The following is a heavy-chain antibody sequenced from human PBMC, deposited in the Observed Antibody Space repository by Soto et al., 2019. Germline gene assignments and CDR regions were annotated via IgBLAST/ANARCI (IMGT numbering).Heavy chain of an antibody. D-gene: IGHD2-2*01. V-gene: IGHV5-51*01. Sequence: GESLKISCKGSGYSFTSYWIGWVRQMPGKGLELMRIIYPGDSDTRYSPSVQGQVTISADKSIKPAYLQWSSLKASDTAMYYCAISGEYQLLWWFDYWGQGTLVTVSS. CDR3: AISGEYQLLWWFDY. CDR1: GYSFTSYW. CDR2: IYPGDSDT. J-gene: IGHJ4*02.